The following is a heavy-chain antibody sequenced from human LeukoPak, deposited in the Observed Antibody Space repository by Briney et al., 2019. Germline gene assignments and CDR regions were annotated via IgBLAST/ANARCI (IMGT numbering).Heavy chain of an antibody. CDR3: ASGSGGYTY. D-gene: IGHD3-3*01. V-gene: IGHV3-48*04. J-gene: IGHJ4*02. Sequence: PGGSLRLSCAASGFTFSSYAMSWVRQAPGKGLEWVSYISSSSSTIYYADSVKGRFTISRDNAENSLYLQMNSLRAEDSAVYYCASGSGGYTYWGQGTLVTVSS. CDR2: ISSSSSTI. CDR1: GFTFSSYA.